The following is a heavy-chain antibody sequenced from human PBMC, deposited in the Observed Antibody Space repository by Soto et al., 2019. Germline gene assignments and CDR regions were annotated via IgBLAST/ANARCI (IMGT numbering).Heavy chain of an antibody. V-gene: IGHV4-59*01. CDR3: ARLKYSHWLGVDP. D-gene: IGHD4-4*01. CDR1: GGSIRSYY. J-gene: IGHJ5*02. CDR2: IHFSGST. Sequence: QVQLQESGPGLVKPSETLSLTCAVSGGSIRSYYWTWIRQPPGKGLEWIGDIHFSGSTNYNPSLKGRVTISVDTSENQFSLKLSSVTAADTAVYYCARLKYSHWLGVDPWGQGTLVTVSS.